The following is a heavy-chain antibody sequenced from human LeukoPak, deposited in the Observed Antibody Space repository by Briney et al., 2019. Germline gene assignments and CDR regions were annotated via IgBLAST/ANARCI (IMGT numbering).Heavy chain of an antibody. CDR3: ARRATAERGHSYGLDF. CDR1: GFTFSSYH. D-gene: IGHD5-18*01. V-gene: IGHV3-21*01. Sequence: GGSLRLSCEVSGFTFSSYHMNWVRQAPGKGLEWVSSIGSSGSYIYYADSLTGRFTISRDNAKNSLYLQMNSLRAEDTAMYYCARRATAERGHSYGLDFWGQGTLVTVSS. J-gene: IGHJ4*02. CDR2: IGSSGSYI.